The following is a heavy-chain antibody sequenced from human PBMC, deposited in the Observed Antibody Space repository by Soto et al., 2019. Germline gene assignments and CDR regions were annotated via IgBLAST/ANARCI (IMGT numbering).Heavy chain of an antibody. J-gene: IGHJ4*02. D-gene: IGHD4-4*01. CDR3: ARGGLTVTRNFDY. V-gene: IGHV3-21*01. Sequence: DVQLVESGGGLVKPGGSLRLSCAASGFTFSTFSMIWVRQAPGKGLEWVSSISSLSTYIYYTDSVRGRFTISRDNAKNSLYLQMSSLTADDTAVYYCARGGLTVTRNFDYWGQGTLVTVSS. CDR2: ISSLSTYI. CDR1: GFTFSTFS.